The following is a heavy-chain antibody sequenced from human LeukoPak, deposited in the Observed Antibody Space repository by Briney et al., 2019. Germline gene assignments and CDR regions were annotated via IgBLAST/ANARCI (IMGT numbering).Heavy chain of an antibody. CDR3: ARDSGTTGEVKFDP. V-gene: IGHV4-4*07. D-gene: IGHD3-10*01. CDR1: GGSISSYY. CDR2: IYTSGTI. J-gene: IGHJ5*02. Sequence: SETLSLTCTVSGGSISSYYWSWIRQPAGTALEWIGRIYTSGTITYNPSLKSRVTMSVDTSKNQFPLKLSSVTAADTAVYYCARDSGTTGEVKFDPWGQGTLVTVSS.